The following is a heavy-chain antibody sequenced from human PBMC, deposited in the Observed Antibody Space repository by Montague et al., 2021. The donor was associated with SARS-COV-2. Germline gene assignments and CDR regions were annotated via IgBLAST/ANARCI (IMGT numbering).Heavy chain of an antibody. V-gene: IGHV4-39*01. CDR2: IYFSGTT. Sequence: SETLSLTCDVSGDSIRSSNFYWGWIRQSPGKGLEWIGSIYFSGTTYYNPSLKSRVTISVETSKSQFSLKLTSVTAADTAVYYCERQGDIQWFGEFGAFDYWGQGVLVTVSS. J-gene: IGHJ4*02. D-gene: IGHD3-10*01. CDR3: ERQGDIQWFGEFGAFDY. CDR1: GDSIRSSNFY.